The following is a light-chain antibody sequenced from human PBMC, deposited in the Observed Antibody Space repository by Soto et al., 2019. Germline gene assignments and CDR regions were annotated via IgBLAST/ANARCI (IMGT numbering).Light chain of an antibody. CDR3: MQALQTRT. CDR1: QSLLHNNGYNY. V-gene: IGKV2-28*01. Sequence: DIVMTQSPLSLPVTPGEPASISCRSSQSLLHNNGYNYLDWYLQKPGQSPQLLIYLGSNRASGVSDRFSGSGSGTDFTLKXSRVEAEDVGVYYCMQALQTRTFGQGTKVDI. J-gene: IGKJ1*01. CDR2: LGS.